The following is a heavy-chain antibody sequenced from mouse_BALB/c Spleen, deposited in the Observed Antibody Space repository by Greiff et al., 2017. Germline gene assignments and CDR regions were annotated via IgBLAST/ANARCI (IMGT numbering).Heavy chain of an antibody. CDR1: GYSITSGYY. Sequence: EVQLQQSGPGLVKPSQSLSLTCSVTGYSITSGYYWNWIRQFPGNKLEWMGYISYDGSNNYNPSLKNRISITRDTSKNQFFLKLNSVTTEDTATYYCARDDGNYGSFAYWGQGTLVTVSA. J-gene: IGHJ3*01. CDR3: ARDDGNYGSFAY. D-gene: IGHD2-1*01. V-gene: IGHV3-6*02. CDR2: ISYDGSN.